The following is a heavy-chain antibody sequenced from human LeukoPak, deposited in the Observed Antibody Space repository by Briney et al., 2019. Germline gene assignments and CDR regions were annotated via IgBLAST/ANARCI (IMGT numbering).Heavy chain of an antibody. CDR3: ARDSGDYSKEYDGFDT. V-gene: IGHV1-18*01. D-gene: IGHD4-11*01. CDR1: GYTFTTYG. J-gene: IGHJ3*02. CDR2: ISGYNGNT. Sequence: ASVKVSCKASGYTFTTYGISWVRQAPGQGLEWMGWISGYNGNTNYAQKLQGRVTMTTDTSTSTAYMELRSLRSDDAAVYYCARDSGDYSKEYDGFDTWGQGTMVTVSS.